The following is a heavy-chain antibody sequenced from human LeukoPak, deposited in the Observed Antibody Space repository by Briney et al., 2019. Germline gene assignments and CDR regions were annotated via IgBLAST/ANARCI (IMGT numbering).Heavy chain of an antibody. Sequence: GESLRLSCAASGFTFSNAWMTWVCQAPGKGLEWVGRIKSKTDGGTTDYSGPVKGRFTISRDDSRNTLYLQMNSLKTEDTALYYCTTDLGRWGQGALVTVSS. CDR2: IKSKTDGGTT. V-gene: IGHV3-15*01. CDR3: TTDLGR. CDR1: GFTFSNAW. J-gene: IGHJ4*02.